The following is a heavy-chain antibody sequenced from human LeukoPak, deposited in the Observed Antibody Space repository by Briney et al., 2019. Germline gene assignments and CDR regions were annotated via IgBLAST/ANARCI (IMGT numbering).Heavy chain of an antibody. D-gene: IGHD3/OR15-3a*01. J-gene: IGHJ6*02. CDR3: ARIAWTADYYYGMDV. CDR2: IYTSGST. V-gene: IGHV4-4*07. Sequence: PSETLSLTCTVSGGSISSYYWSWIRQPAGKGLEWIGRIYTSGSTNYNPSLKSRVTISVDTSKNQFSLRLSSVTAADTAVYYCARIAWTADYYYGMDVWGQGTTVTVSS. CDR1: GGSISSYY.